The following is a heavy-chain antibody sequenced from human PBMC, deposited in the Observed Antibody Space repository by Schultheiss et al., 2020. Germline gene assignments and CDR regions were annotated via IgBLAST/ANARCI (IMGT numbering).Heavy chain of an antibody. D-gene: IGHD6-13*01. CDR2: ISWNSGSI. Sequence: GESLKISCAASGFTFSSYSMNWVRQAPGKGLEWVSGISWNSGSIGYADSVKGRFTISRDNAKNSLYLQMNSLRAEDTAVYYCAKGSSGIATGMDVWGQGTTVTVSS. CDR1: GFTFSSYS. J-gene: IGHJ6*02. V-gene: IGHV3-48*01. CDR3: AKGSSGIATGMDV.